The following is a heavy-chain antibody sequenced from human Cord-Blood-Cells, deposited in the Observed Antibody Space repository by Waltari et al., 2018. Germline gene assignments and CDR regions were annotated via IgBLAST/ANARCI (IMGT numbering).Heavy chain of an antibody. J-gene: IGHJ4*02. V-gene: IGHV4-34*01. CDR2: INHSGST. Sequence: QVQLQQWGAGLLKPSETLSLTCAVYGGSFSGHYWSWIRQPPGKGLEWIGEINHSGSTNYNPSLKSRVTISVDTSKNQFSLKLSSVTAADTAVYYCARVGYYDILTGDYWGQGTLVTVSS. D-gene: IGHD3-9*01. CDR3: ARVGYYDILTGDY. CDR1: GGSFSGHY.